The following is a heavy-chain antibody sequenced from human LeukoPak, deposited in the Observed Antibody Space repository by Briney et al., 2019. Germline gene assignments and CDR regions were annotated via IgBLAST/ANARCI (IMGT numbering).Heavy chain of an antibody. CDR1: GGSISGSSYY. CDR2: IYYSGST. D-gene: IGHD1-7*01. Sequence: SETLSLTCTVSGGSISGSSYYWGWIRQPPGKGLEWIGSIYYSGSTYYNPSLKSRVTISVDTSKNQFSLKLSSVTAADTAVYYCARSFLAGTNWFDPWGQGTLVTVSS. CDR3: ARSFLAGTNWFDP. J-gene: IGHJ5*02. V-gene: IGHV4-39*07.